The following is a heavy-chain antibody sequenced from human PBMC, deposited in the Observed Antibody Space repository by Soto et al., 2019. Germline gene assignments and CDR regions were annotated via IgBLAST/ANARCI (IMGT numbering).Heavy chain of an antibody. CDR2: IIPIFGTA. CDR1: GGTFSSYA. CDR3: AREHGSGSYYKSRAYYYYYYGMDV. J-gene: IGHJ6*02. V-gene: IGHV1-69*06. D-gene: IGHD3-10*01. Sequence: SVKVSCKATGGTFSSYAISWVRQAPGQGLEWMGGIIPIFGTANYAQKFQGRVTITADKSTSTAYMELSSLRSEDTAVYYCAREHGSGSYYKSRAYYYYYYGMDVWGQGTTVTVSS.